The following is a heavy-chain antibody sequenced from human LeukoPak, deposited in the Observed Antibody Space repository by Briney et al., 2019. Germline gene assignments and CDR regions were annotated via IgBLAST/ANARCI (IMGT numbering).Heavy chain of an antibody. CDR3: ARGADSSSTYHY. CDR1: GFTFSSYA. J-gene: IGHJ4*02. CDR2: ISGSGGST. D-gene: IGHD6-6*01. Sequence: HAGGSLRLSCAASGFTFSSYAMSWVRQAPGKGLEWVSAISGSGGSTYYADSVKGRFTISRDNAKNSLYLQMNSLRAEDTAVYFCARGADSSSTYHYWGQGTLVTVSS. V-gene: IGHV3-23*01.